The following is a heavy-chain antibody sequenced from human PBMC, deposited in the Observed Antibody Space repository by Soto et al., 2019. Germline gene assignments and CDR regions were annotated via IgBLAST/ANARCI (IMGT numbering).Heavy chain of an antibody. J-gene: IGHJ6*04. CDR3: AKSTGSSGGICN. CDR1: GFTFSSSA. D-gene: IGHD6-25*01. Sequence: EVQLLESGGGLVQPGGSLRLSCAASGFTFSSSAMNWVRHAPGKGLEWVSAITGSGGGTYYADSVKGRCAISRDNSENKLYLQMARLRSGDTAVYFRAKSTGSSGGICNWGNGTKVTVSA. V-gene: IGHV3-23*01. CDR2: ITGSGGGT.